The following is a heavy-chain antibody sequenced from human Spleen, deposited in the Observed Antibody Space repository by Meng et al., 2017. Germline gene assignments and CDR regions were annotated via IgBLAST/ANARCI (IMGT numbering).Heavy chain of an antibody. Sequence: VQLPASGPGLVTPSATRSLSCAVYGGSLSGYYWSWIRQPPGKGLEWIGEINHSGSTNYNPSLKSRVTISVDTSKNQFSLKLSSVTAADTAVYYCARQAYYDILTGYRGDAFDIWGQGTMVPVAS. D-gene: IGHD3-9*01. CDR3: ARQAYYDILTGYRGDAFDI. CDR1: GGSLSGYY. J-gene: IGHJ3*02. CDR2: INHSGST. V-gene: IGHV4-34*01.